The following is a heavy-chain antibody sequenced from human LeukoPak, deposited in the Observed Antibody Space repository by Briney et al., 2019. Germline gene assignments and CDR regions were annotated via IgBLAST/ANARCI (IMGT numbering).Heavy chain of an antibody. J-gene: IGHJ5*01. Sequence: PSETLSLTCAVYGGSFSGYYWSWIRQPPGKGVEWIGEINHSGSSNYNPSLKSRVTISVDTSKNQFSLKLSSVTAADLAVYYCARAPSRYDVLTGYYGGWFDSWGQGTLVTVSS. CDR1: GGSFSGYY. CDR2: INHSGSS. CDR3: ARAPSRYDVLTGYYGGWFDS. D-gene: IGHD3-9*01. V-gene: IGHV4-34*01.